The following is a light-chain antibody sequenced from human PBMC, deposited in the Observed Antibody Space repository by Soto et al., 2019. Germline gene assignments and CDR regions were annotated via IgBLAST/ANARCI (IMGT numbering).Light chain of an antibody. V-gene: IGLV2-23*01. CDR3: CSYAGSSTLV. Sequence: QPVLTQPASVSGSPGQSITISCTGTSSDVGSYNLVSWYQQHPGKAPKLMIYEGSKRPSGVSNRFSGSKSGNTASLTISGLQAEDEADYYCCSYAGSSTLVSGGGTKVTVL. CDR1: SSDVGSYNL. CDR2: EGS. J-gene: IGLJ2*01.